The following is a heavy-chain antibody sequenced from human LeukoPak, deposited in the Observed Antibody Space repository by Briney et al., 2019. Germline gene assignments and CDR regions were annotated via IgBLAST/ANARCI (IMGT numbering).Heavy chain of an antibody. CDR2: ISSSSSTI. D-gene: IGHD3-3*01. Sequence: PGGSLRLSCAASGFTFSSYSMNWVRQAPGKGLEWVSYISSSSSTIYYADSVKGRFTISRDNAKNSLYLQMNSLRAEDTAVYYCARDAGTFGVVITYYYYYYMDVWGKGTTVTVSS. CDR1: GFTFSSYS. V-gene: IGHV3-48*01. CDR3: ARDAGTFGVVITYYYYYYMDV. J-gene: IGHJ6*03.